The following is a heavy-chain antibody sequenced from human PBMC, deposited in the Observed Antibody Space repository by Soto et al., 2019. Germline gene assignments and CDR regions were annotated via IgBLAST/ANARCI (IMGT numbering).Heavy chain of an antibody. D-gene: IGHD3-3*01. CDR3: ARDRGDFWSGYCLGY. J-gene: IGHJ4*02. CDR1: GFTFSSYA. V-gene: IGHV3-30-3*01. CDR2: ISYDGSNK. Sequence: GGSLRLSCAASGFTFSSYAMHRVRQAPGKGLEWVAVISYDGSNKYYADSVKGRFTISRDNSKNTLYLQMNSLRAEDTAVYYCARDRGDFWSGYCLGYWGQGTLVTVSS.